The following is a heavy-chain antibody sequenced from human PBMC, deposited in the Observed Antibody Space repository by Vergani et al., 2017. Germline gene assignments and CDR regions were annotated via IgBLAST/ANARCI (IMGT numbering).Heavy chain of an antibody. J-gene: IGHJ4*02. CDR3: ARGRAYCGGDCYIDY. V-gene: IGHV1-69*13. CDR2: IIPIFGTA. CDR1: GYTFTSYA. Sequence: QVQLVQSGAEVKKPGASVKVSCKASGYTFTSYAMHWVRQAPGQRLEWMGGIIPIFGTANYAQKLQGRVTITADESTSTAYMELSSLRSEDTAVYYCARGRAYCGGDCYIDYWGQGTLVTVSS. D-gene: IGHD2-21*02.